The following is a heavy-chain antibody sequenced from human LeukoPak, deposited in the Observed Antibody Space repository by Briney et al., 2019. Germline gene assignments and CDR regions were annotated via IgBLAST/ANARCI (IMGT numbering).Heavy chain of an antibody. CDR3: ARGWLQSGFDY. CDR1: GDSVSTNRAG. J-gene: IGHJ4*02. Sequence: SQTLSLTCAISGDSVSTNRAGWNWIRQSPSRGLEWLGRTYYNSNWYNDYAVSVQSRITINPDIFKNEFSLHLRSVTPDDTAVYYCARGWLQSGFDYWGQGTLVTVSS. D-gene: IGHD5-24*01. V-gene: IGHV6-1*01. CDR2: TYYNSNWYN.